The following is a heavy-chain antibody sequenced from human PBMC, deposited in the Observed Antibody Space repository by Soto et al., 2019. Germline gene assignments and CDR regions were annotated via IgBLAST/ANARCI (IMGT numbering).Heavy chain of an antibody. CDR1: GGSISSYY. Sequence: QVQLQESGPGLVKPSETLSLTCTVSGGSISSYYWSWIRQPPGKGLEWIGYIYYSGSTNYNPSLKRRLTVSVDTSKNQFSLKLSSVTAADTAVYYCAGLDVEMATITIFDYWGQGTLVTVSS. V-gene: IGHV4-59*08. J-gene: IGHJ4*02. D-gene: IGHD5-12*01. CDR3: AGLDVEMATITIFDY. CDR2: IYYSGST.